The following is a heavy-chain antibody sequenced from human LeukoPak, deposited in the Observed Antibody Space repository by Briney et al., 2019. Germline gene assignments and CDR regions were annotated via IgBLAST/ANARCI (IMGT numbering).Heavy chain of an antibody. CDR2: IYSDDST. CDR3: AKDRVAVAGYYFDY. CDR1: GFTVGSNY. D-gene: IGHD6-19*01. V-gene: IGHV3-53*01. J-gene: IGHJ4*02. Sequence: GGSLRLSCAASGFTVGSNYMSWVRQAPGKGLEWVSVIYSDDSTYYADSVKGRFTISRHNSKNTLYLQMNSLKAEDTAVYYCAKDRVAVAGYYFDYWGQGTLVTVSS.